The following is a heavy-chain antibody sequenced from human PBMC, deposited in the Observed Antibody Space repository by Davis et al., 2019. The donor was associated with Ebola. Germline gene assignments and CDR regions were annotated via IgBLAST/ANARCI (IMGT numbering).Heavy chain of an antibody. J-gene: IGHJ6*02. CDR2: IDWDDDN. D-gene: IGHD2-2*01. Sequence: SGPTLVKPTQTLTLTCTFSGFSLSTSGMCVSWIRQPPGKALEWLALIDWDDDNYYSTSLKTRLTISKDTSKNQVVLTMTNMDPVDTATYYCARKIVVLPAASRGYYYYGMDVWGQGTTVTVSS. CDR3: ARKIVVLPAASRGYYYYGMDV. V-gene: IGHV2-70*01. CDR1: GFSLSTSGMC.